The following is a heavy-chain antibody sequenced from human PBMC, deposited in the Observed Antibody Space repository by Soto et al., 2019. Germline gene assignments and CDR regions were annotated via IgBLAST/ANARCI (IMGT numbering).Heavy chain of an antibody. Sequence: SETLSLTCGVSGGSISSSNWWSWVRQPPGKGLEWIGEIYHSGSTNYNPSLKSRVTISVDKSKNQFSLKLSSVTAADTAVYYCARERVGATTALDYWGQGTLVTVSS. J-gene: IGHJ4*02. D-gene: IGHD1-26*01. CDR3: ARERVGATTALDY. CDR2: IYHSGST. CDR1: GGSISSSNW. V-gene: IGHV4-4*02.